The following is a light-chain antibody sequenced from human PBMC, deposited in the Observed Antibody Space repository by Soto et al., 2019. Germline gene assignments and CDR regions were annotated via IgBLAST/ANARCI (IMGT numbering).Light chain of an antibody. Sequence: EIVMTQSPVTLSMSPGERATLSCRASQIISNNLAWFQQKPGQAPRLLIYAASTRAAGIPARFSGSGSGTEFTLTIGSLQSEDYAVYYCQQYNDWPRTFGPGTTVDIK. J-gene: IGKJ3*01. V-gene: IGKV3-15*01. CDR1: QIISNN. CDR3: QQYNDWPRT. CDR2: AAS.